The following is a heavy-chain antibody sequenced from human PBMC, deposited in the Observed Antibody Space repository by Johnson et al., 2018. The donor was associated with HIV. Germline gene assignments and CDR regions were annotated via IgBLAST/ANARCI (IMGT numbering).Heavy chain of an antibody. J-gene: IGHJ3*02. D-gene: IGHD3-10*01. CDR1: GFTFSSYA. CDR2: ISYDGSNK. V-gene: IGHV3-30*04. Sequence: QVQLVESGGGVVQPGRSLRLSCAASGFTFSSYAMHWVRQAPGKGLEWVAVISYDGSNKYYADSVKGRFTISRDNSKNTLNLQMNSLRTDDTAVYSYARDLRFNRTVQGRVIISGVFDMWGQGTVVHVSS. CDR3: ARDLRFNRTVQGRVIISGVFDM.